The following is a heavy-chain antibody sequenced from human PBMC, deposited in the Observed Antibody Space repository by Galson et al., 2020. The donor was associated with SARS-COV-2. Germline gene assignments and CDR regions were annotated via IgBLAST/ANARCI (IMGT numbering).Heavy chain of an antibody. Sequence: TGGSLRLSCAASGFTFSSYGMHWVRQAPGKGLEWVAVISYDGSNKYYADSVKGRFTISRDNSKNTLYLQMNSLRAEDTAVYYCAKGEGAYQLLYYYYGMDVWGQGTTVTVSS. CDR2: ISYDGSNK. V-gene: IGHV3-30*18. CDR3: AKGEGAYQLLYYYYGMDV. D-gene: IGHD2-2*01. CDR1: GFTFSSYG. J-gene: IGHJ6*02.